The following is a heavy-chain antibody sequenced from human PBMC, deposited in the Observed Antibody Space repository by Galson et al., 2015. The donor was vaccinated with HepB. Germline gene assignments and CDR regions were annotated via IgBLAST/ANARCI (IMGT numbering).Heavy chain of an antibody. CDR2: ISYDGSNK. CDR1: GFTFSSYA. CDR3: ARGYCSGGSCYSGGDV. Sequence: SLRLSCAASGFTFSSYAMSWVRQAPGKGLEWVAVISYDGSNKYYADSVKGRFTISRDNSKNTLYLQMNSLRAEDTAVYYCARGYCSGGSCYSGGDVWGQGTTVTVSS. D-gene: IGHD2-15*01. V-gene: IGHV3-30*04. J-gene: IGHJ6*02.